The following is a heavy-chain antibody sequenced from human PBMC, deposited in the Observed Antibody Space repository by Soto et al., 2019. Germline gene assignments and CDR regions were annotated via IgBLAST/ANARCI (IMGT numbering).Heavy chain of an antibody. CDR3: VRDPDQYSYYGLDV. Sequence: EVQLVESGGDFVQPGGSLRLSCVASGFAFSSHWMYWVRQAPGKGLVWVSRINSDGTITTYADSVKGRFTISRDNAKNTLYLQMNRLRVEDAAFYYCVRDPDQYSYYGLDVWGQGTTVIVS. CDR2: INSDGTIT. J-gene: IGHJ6*02. V-gene: IGHV3-74*01. D-gene: IGHD2-15*01. CDR1: GFAFSSHW.